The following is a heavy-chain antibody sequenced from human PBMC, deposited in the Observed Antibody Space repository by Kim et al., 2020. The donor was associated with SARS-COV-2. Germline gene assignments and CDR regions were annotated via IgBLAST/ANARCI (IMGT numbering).Heavy chain of an antibody. J-gene: IGHJ4*02. CDR3: ARDRHGGQPFFDY. D-gene: IGHD4-17*01. V-gene: IGHV4-39*07. CDR2: IYYSGST. Sequence: SETLSLTCTVSGGSISSSSYYWGWIRQPPGKGLEWIGSIYYSGSTYYNPSLKSRVTISVDTSKNQFSLKLSSVTAADTAVYYCARDRHGGQPFFDYWGQGTLVTVSS. CDR1: GGSISSSSYY.